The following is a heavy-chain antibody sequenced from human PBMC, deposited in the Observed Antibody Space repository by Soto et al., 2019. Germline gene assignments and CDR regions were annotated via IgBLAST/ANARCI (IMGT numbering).Heavy chain of an antibody. J-gene: IGHJ4*02. CDR3: ARGTIYLDY. Sequence: EVQLVETGGGLIQPGGSLRLSCAASGLTVNTNYMTWVRQAPGKGLEWVSYIYTGDGSYYADSVKGRFTISVDNSKNTAFLQMNDLRAEDTAVYYCARGTIYLDYWGQGTLVTVSS. CDR2: IYTGDGS. D-gene: IGHD2-21*01. CDR1: GLTVNTNY. V-gene: IGHV3-53*02.